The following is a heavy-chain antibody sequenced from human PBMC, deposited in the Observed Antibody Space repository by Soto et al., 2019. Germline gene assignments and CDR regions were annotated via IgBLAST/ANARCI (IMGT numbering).Heavy chain of an antibody. J-gene: IGHJ6*03. CDR1: GFTFSSYW. Sequence: EVQLVESGGGLVQPGGSLRLSCAASGFTFSSYWMSWVRQAPGKGLEWVANIKQDGSEKYYVHSVKGRFTISRDNAKNSLYLQMDSLRAEDTAVYYCARRLRNPEGYMDVWGKGTTVTVSS. V-gene: IGHV3-7*01. CDR2: IKQDGSEK. CDR3: ARRLRNPEGYMDV.